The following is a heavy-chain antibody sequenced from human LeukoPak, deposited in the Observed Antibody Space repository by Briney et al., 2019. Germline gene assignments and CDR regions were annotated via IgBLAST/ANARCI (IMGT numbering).Heavy chain of an antibody. D-gene: IGHD3-10*01. CDR2: IYPGDSDI. Sequence: GESLKISCKGSGYSFTSYWIGWVRQMPGKGLEWMGIIYPGDSDIRYSPSFQGQVTISADKSISTAYLQWSSLKASDTTMYYCARLRDYYYGSGSYPHAFGIWGQGTMVTVSS. V-gene: IGHV5-51*01. CDR1: GYSFTSYW. CDR3: ARLRDYYYGSGSYPHAFGI. J-gene: IGHJ3*02.